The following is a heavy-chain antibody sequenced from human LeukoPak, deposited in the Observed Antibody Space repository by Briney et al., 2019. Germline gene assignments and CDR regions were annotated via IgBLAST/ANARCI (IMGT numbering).Heavy chain of an antibody. CDR1: GYTFTSYY. Sequence: ASVKVSCKASGYTFTSYYMHWVRQAPGQGLEWMGIINPSGGSTSYAQKFQGRVTMTRDTSTSTVYMELSSLRSEDTAVYYCARTMVRGATRRTLDDYWGQGTLVTVSS. J-gene: IGHJ4*02. CDR2: INPSGGST. CDR3: ARTMVRGATRRTLDDY. V-gene: IGHV1-46*01. D-gene: IGHD1-26*01.